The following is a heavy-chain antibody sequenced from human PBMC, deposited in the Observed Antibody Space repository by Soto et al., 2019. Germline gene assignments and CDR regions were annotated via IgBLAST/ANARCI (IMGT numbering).Heavy chain of an antibody. V-gene: IGHV1-69*06. CDR2: TIPVFNTA. CDR3: ARGVYGSGNYYTGPSAFDI. J-gene: IGHJ3*02. D-gene: IGHD3-10*01. Sequence: QVQLEQSGAEVKKPGSSVKISCKASGGTLSDNGVSWLRQAPGQGLEWVGGTIPVFNTANYAPKFQGRVTSAADKSTNIAYMELGSLRSDDTAFYYCARGVYGSGNYYTGPSAFDIWGQGTLVIVSS. CDR1: GGTLSDNG.